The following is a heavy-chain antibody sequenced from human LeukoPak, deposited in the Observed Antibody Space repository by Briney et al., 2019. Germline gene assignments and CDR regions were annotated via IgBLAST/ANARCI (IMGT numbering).Heavy chain of an antibody. Sequence: GESLKISCKGSGYRFTSYWIGWVRQMPGKGLEWMGRIDPSDSYTTYSPSFQGHVTISADKSIGTAYLQWNSLKASDTAMYYCARHRAEYYFDSWGQGTLVTVSS. CDR2: IDPSDSYT. V-gene: IGHV5-10-1*01. CDR3: ARHRAEYYFDS. D-gene: IGHD3-10*01. CDR1: GYRFTSYW. J-gene: IGHJ4*02.